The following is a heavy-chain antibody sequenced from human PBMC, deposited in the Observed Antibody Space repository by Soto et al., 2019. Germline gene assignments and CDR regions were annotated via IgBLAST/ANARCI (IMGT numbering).Heavy chain of an antibody. V-gene: IGHV4-30-4*01. CDR3: ARVKATISRGYYLDY. D-gene: IGHD5-12*01. CDR1: GSSISSGYYY. CDR2: IYYSGST. J-gene: IGHJ4*02. Sequence: QVQLQESGPGLVKPSQTLSLTCTVSGSSISSGYYYWSWIRQPPGKGLEWIGHIYYSGSTYYNPSMKSRLTISVDTSKKQFSLKLSSVIDADTAVYYCARVKATISRGYYLDYWGQGTPVTVSS.